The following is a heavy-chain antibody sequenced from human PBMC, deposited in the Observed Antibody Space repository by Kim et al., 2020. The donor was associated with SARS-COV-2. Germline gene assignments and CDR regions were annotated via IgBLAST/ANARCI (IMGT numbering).Heavy chain of an antibody. D-gene: IGHD5-12*01. CDR1: GFSFTGHW. V-gene: IGHV5-10-1*01. CDR3: ARQYRDGYTYYFDY. Sequence: GESLKISCAVSGFSFTGHWITWVRRLPGKGLEWMARIGPSESYTNYNPSFQGHVVLSADKSISTAYLQWSSLKASDTAIYFCARQYRDGYTYYFDYWGQGTLVTVSS. CDR2: IGPSESYT. J-gene: IGHJ4*02.